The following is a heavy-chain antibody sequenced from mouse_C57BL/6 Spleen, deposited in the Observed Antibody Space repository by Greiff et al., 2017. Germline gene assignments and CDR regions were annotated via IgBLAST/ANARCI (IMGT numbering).Heavy chain of an antibody. J-gene: IGHJ2*01. CDR1: GYTFTSSW. D-gene: IGHD1-1*01. V-gene: IGHV1-69*01. CDR2: IDPSDSYT. Sequence: QVQLQQPGAELVMPGASVKLSCKASGYTFTSSWMHWVKQRPGQGLEWIGEIDPSDSYTNYNQKFKGKSTLTVDKSSSTAYMQLSSLTSEDSAVYDCARLPGSSYDFDYWGQGTTLTVSA. CDR3: ARLPGSSYDFDY.